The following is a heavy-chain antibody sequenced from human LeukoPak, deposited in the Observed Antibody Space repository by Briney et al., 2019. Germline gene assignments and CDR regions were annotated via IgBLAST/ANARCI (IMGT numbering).Heavy chain of an antibody. D-gene: IGHD6-13*01. CDR1: GGSISSSSYY. CDR3: ARDQTAAGSRLEY. CDR2: IYYSGST. V-gene: IGHV4-39*02. Sequence: SETLSLTCTVSGGSISSSSYYWGWIRQPPGKGLEWIGSIYYSGSTYYNPSLKSRVTISVDTSKNQFSLKLSSVTAADTAVYYCARDQTAAGSRLEYWGQGTLVTVSS. J-gene: IGHJ4*02.